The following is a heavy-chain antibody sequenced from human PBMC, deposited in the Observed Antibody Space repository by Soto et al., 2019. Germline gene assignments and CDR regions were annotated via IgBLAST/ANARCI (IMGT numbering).Heavy chain of an antibody. J-gene: IGHJ3*02. CDR3: ARETYSSSWTGDAFDI. CDR2: IGTAGDT. CDR1: GFTFSSYD. V-gene: IGHV3-13*01. D-gene: IGHD6-13*01. Sequence: GSLRLSCAASGFTFSSYDMHWVRQATGKGLEWVSAIGTAGDTYYPGSVKGRFTISRENAKNSLYLQMNSLRAEDTAVYYCARETYSSSWTGDAFDIWGQGTMVTVSS.